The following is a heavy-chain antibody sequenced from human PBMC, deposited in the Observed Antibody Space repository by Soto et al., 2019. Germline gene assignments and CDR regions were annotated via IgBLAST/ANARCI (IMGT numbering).Heavy chain of an antibody. CDR2: INPAGSEK. J-gene: IGHJ4*02. CDR1: GFTFSSFW. Sequence: GGSLILSCAASGFTFSSFWMDWVRQAPGKGLEWVANINPAGSEKQYVDSVKGRFTISRDNAKNLLYLQMNSVTAEDSALYYCSRSLDSWGQGNRVTV. CDR3: SRSLDS. V-gene: IGHV3-7*01.